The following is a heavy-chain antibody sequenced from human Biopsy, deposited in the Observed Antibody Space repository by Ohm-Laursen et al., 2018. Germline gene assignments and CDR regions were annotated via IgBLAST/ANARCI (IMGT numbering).Heavy chain of an antibody. CDR3: ARPPWGHAYGYYNGMDV. D-gene: IGHD3-10*01. CDR2: ITNSGGTV. CDR1: GFTFRDYY. J-gene: IGHJ6*02. V-gene: IGHV3-11*01. Sequence: LSLTCAASGFTFRDYYMIWIRQPPGKGLEWVSYITNSGGTVYYEDSVKGRFTVSRDNAKNSLYLQMDRLRAEDTAVYYCARPPWGHAYGYYNGMDVWGQGTTVIV.